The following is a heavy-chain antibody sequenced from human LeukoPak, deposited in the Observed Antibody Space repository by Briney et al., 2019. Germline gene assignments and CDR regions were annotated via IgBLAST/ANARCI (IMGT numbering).Heavy chain of an antibody. CDR2: INPNSGGT. CDR1: GYTFTGYY. V-gene: IGHV1-2*02. J-gene: IGHJ4*02. Sequence: ASVKVSCKASGYTFTGYYMHWVRQAPGQGLEWMGWINPNSGGTNYAQKFQGRVTMTRDTSISTAYMELSRLRSDDTAVYSCARAPSSVRFLEWLSPSFDYWGQGTLVTVSS. CDR3: ARAPSSVRFLEWLSPSFDY. D-gene: IGHD3-3*01.